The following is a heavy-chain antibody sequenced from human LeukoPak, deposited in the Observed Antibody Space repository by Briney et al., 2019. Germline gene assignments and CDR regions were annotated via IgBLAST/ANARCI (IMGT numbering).Heavy chain of an antibody. CDR3: ARGLRIGAGEWFDP. V-gene: IGHV4-39*02. J-gene: IGHJ5*02. Sequence: WSWILQDPGTPLEWAGGLDDSGNTYYNPSLKSRLTMSVDTSKNHFSLNLKSVAAADTSVYYYARGLRIGAGEWFDPWSEAIIVTVSS. CDR2: LDDSGNT. D-gene: IGHD7-27*01.